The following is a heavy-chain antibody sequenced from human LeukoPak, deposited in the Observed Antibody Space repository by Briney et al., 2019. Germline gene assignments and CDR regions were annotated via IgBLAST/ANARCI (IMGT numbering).Heavy chain of an antibody. CDR1: EFTFSSYW. Sequence: GGSLRLSCAASEFTFSSYWMNWVRQAPGKGLEWVANINLDGSEKYYVDSVKGRFTISRDNAKKSLYLQMNSLRAEDTAVYYCARVMHEGYYCGMDVWGQGTTVTVSS. V-gene: IGHV3-7*01. CDR2: INLDGSEK. CDR3: ARVMHEGYYCGMDV. J-gene: IGHJ6*02.